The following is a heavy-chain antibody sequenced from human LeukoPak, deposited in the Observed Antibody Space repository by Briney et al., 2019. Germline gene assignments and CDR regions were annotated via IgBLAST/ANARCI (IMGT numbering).Heavy chain of an antibody. CDR2: LSYDGSNK. D-gene: IGHD6-19*01. CDR3: ARALYNNGWYYFDY. CDR1: GFTFSGYG. V-gene: IGHV3-33*01. Sequence: PGGSLRLSCAASGFTFSGYGIHWVRQAPGKGLEWVAFLSYDGSNKFYADSVKGRFTISRDNSKTTLYLQMNSLRAEDTAVYYCARALYNNGWYYFDYWGQGTLVTVSS. J-gene: IGHJ4*02.